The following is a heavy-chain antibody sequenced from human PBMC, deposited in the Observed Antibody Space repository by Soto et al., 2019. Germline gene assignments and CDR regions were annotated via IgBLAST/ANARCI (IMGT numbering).Heavy chain of an antibody. CDR3: AGQNYDYGDYQSWFDP. CDR2: IYYSGST. V-gene: IGHV4-59*08. CDR1: GGSISIYY. J-gene: IGHJ5*02. D-gene: IGHD4-17*01. Sequence: SDTLSLTCTVSGGSISIYYWSWIRQPPGKGLEWIGYIYYSGSTNYNPSLKSRVTISVDTSKNQFSLKLSSVTAADTAVYYCAGQNYDYGDYQSWFDPWGQGTLVTVSS.